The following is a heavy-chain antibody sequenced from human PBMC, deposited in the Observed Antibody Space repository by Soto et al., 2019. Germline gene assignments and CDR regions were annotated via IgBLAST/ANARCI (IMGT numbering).Heavy chain of an antibody. J-gene: IGHJ5*02. CDR2: IYYSGST. V-gene: IGHV4-61*01. Sequence: SETLSLTCTVSGGSVSSGSYYWSWIRQPPGKGLEWIGYIYYSGSTNYNPSLKSRVTISVDTSKNQFSLKLSPVTAADTAVYYCAVDYVDYDFDPWGQGTLVTASS. CDR3: AVDYVDYDFDP. D-gene: IGHD4-17*01. CDR1: GGSVSSGSYY.